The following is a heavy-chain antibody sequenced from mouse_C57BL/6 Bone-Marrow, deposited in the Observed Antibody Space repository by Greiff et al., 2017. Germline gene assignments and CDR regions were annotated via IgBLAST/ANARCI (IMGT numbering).Heavy chain of an antibody. CDR2: IDPANGNT. Sequence: EVQLQQSVAELVRPGASVKLSCTASGFNITNTYMHWVKQRPEQGLEWIGRIDPANGNTKYAPKFQGKATITADTSSHTAYLQLSSLTSEDTTIYYCARDLPPCGYYAMDYWGQGTSVTVSS. V-gene: IGHV14-3*01. CDR3: ARDLPPCGYYAMDY. J-gene: IGHJ4*01. CDR1: GFNITNTY.